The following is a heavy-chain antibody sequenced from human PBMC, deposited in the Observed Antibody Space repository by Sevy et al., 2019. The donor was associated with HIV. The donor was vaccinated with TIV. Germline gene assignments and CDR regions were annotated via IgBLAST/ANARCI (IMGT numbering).Heavy chain of an antibody. V-gene: IGHV3-21*06. D-gene: IGHD1-1*01. CDR1: GFSFNSYT. CDR3: ARGPIFQLPRAAYSNYGMDV. CDR2: IGSSSLYT. J-gene: IGHJ6*02. Sequence: GGSLRLSCVASGFSFNSYTMNWVRQAPGKGLEWVSSIGSSSLYTFYSDSVKGRFTISRDNDKNSLFLQMNSLTAEDTALYYCARGPIFQLPRAAYSNYGMDVWGQGTTVTVSS.